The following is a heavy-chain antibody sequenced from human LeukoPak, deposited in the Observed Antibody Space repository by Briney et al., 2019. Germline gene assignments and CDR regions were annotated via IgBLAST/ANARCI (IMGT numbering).Heavy chain of an antibody. V-gene: IGHV3-7*04. D-gene: IGHD3-3*01. CDR3: ARADFWIGSPGYFDY. CDR2: IRPDGSEK. CDR1: EFTHRSYW. Sequence: GGSLRLSCVASEFTHRSYWMSCVRHTPGRGLEWLAHIRPDGSEKFYVDSVKGRFTISRDNDKKSLYLQMNSLRGEDTAIYYCARADFWIGSPGYFDYWGPGTLVTVSS. J-gene: IGHJ4*02.